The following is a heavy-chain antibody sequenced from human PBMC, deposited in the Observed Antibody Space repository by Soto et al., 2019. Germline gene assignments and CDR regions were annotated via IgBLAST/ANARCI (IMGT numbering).Heavy chain of an antibody. J-gene: IGHJ4*02. CDR1: GFSFNTYG. CDR2: ISSDGSNK. CDR3: ARWTSSSSGWYFEY. Sequence: QVQLVESGGGVVQPGRSLRLSCADSGFSFNTYGMHWVRQAPGKGLEWVAVISSDGSNKYYADSVKGRFTISRDNSKNTQYLQMDSLRADNTAVNYCARWTSSSSGWYFEYWGQGTLVTVSS. D-gene: IGHD6-6*01. V-gene: IGHV3-30*03.